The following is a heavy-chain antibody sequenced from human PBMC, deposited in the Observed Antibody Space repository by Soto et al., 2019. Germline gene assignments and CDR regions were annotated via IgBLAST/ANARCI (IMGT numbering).Heavy chain of an antibody. CDR2: ISYDGSNK. CDR1: GFTFSSYA. V-gene: IGHV3-30-3*01. CDR3: ARGNIGDY. D-gene: IGHD2-15*01. J-gene: IGHJ4*02. Sequence: QVQLVESGGGVVQPGRSLRLSCAASGFTFSSYAMHWVRQAPGKGLEWVAVISYDGSNKYYADSVKGRFTISRDNSKNTLYLQMNSLRAEDTAVYYCARGNIGDYWGQGTLVTVSS.